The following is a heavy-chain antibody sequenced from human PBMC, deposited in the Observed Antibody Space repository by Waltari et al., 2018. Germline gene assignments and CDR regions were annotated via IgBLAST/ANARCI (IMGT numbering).Heavy chain of an antibody. V-gene: IGHV4-4*07. J-gene: IGHJ5*01. D-gene: IGHD3-16*01. CDR1: GDSLRSYY. Sequence: QVQLQESGPGLVKPSQTLSLTRTVSGDSLRSYYWIWIRQPAGKGLEWIWRVCGRGTTNYDPSLKSRVTMSVDTSKNHCSLNRTSVTAGDTGVDVCARGRGLWGSLNWFDSWGPGTLVTVSS. CDR3: ARGRGLWGSLNWFDS. CDR2: VCGRGTT.